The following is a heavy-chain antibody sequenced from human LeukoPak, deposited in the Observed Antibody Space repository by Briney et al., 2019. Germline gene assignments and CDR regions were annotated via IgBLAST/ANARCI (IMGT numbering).Heavy chain of an antibody. D-gene: IGHD2-2*02. J-gene: IGHJ4*02. CDR2: IYHSGST. V-gene: IGHV4-34*01. CDR1: GGAFSGYY. CDR3: ARQGGDIVVVPAAIRSIDY. Sequence: SETLSLTCAVSGGAFSGYYWSWIRQPPGKGLEWIGSIYHSGSTYYNPSLKSRVTISVDTSKNQFSLKLSSVTAADTAVYYCARQGGDIVVVPAAIRSIDYWGQGTLVTVSS.